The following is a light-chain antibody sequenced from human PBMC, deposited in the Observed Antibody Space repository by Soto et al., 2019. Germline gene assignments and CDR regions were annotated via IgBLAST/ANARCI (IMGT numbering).Light chain of an antibody. CDR3: MQALQTPPWT. Sequence: DVLMTQSPLSLPVTPGEPASISCRSSQSLLHSNGRNYLDWYLQKPGQSPQLLIYLGSTRAPGVPDRFSGSGSGTNFTLKINRVEAEDVGVYYCMQALQTPPWTFGQGTKVEIK. J-gene: IGKJ1*01. CDR1: QSLLHSNGRNY. V-gene: IGKV2-28*01. CDR2: LGS.